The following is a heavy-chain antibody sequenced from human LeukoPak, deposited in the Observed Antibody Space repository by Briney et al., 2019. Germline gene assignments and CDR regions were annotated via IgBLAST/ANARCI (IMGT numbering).Heavy chain of an antibody. CDR1: GFTFNTYA. J-gene: IGHJ4*02. V-gene: IGHV3-23*01. D-gene: IGHD4-23*01. Sequence: GGSLRLSCAASGFTFNTYAMNWVRQAPGKGLEWVSAISGSGTGTYYADSVKGRFTISRDNSKNTLYLEMNNLRAEDTAIYYCVSHPRSGGNFDYWGQGTLVTVSS. CDR3: VSHPRSGGNFDY. CDR2: ISGSGTGT.